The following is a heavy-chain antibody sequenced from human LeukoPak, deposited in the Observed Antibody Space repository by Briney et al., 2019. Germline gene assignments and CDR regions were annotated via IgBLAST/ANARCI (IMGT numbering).Heavy chain of an antibody. V-gene: IGHV3-30*04. D-gene: IGHD5-18*01. J-gene: IGHJ4*02. CDR3: ARVLGYSYAFDH. CDR1: GFTFSSYA. Sequence: GGSLRLSCAASGFTFSSYAMHWVRQAPGKGLEWMAVISYDGSNKYYADSVKGRFTISRDNSKNTLYLQMNSLRAEDTAVYYRARVLGYSYAFDHWGQGTLVTVSS. CDR2: ISYDGSNK.